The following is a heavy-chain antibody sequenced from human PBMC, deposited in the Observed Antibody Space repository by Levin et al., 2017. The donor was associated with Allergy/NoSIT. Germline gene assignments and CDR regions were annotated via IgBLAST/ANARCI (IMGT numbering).Heavy chain of an antibody. CDR1: GFTFSSYA. V-gene: IGHV3-30-3*01. J-gene: IGHJ3*01. D-gene: IGHD3-9*01. Sequence: GGSLRLSCAASGFTFSSYAMHWVRQAPGKGLEWVAVISYDGSNKYYADSVKGRFTISRDNSKNTLYLQMNSLRAEDTAVYYCARVARLGENYDILTGYFNRAALIGVEGAFDCWGQGTMVTVSS. CDR3: ARVARLGENYDILTGYFNRAALIGVEGAFDC. CDR2: ISYDGSNK.